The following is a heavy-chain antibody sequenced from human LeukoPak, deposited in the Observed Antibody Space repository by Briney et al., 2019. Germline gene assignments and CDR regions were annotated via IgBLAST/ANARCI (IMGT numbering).Heavy chain of an antibody. CDR1: GYTFTGYY. CDR2: INPNSGGT. J-gene: IGHJ3*02. CDR3: ARNIAARPIGDAFDI. V-gene: IGHV1-2*02. D-gene: IGHD6-6*01. Sequence: GASVKVSCKASGYTFTGYYMHWVRQAPGQGLEWMGWINPNSGGTNYAQKFQGRVTMTRETSISTAYMELSRLRSDDTAVYYCARNIAARPIGDAFDIWGQGTMVTVSS.